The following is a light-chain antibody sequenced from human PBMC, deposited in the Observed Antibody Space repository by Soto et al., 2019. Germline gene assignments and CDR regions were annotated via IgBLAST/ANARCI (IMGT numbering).Light chain of an antibody. J-gene: IGLJ2*01. CDR3: SSDEGRNDVV. CDR2: EVS. CDR1: SSDIGGYDY. V-gene: IGLV2-8*01. Sequence: QSALTQPPSASGSPGQSVTISCTGTSSDIGGYDYVSWYQQHPGKAPKLIIYEVSKRPSGVPDRFSGSKSGNTASLTVCGLHAEEDADYYCSSDEGRNDVVFAGGTKLTVL.